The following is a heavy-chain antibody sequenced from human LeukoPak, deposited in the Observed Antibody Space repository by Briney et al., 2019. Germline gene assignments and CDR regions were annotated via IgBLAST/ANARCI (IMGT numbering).Heavy chain of an antibody. J-gene: IGHJ3*02. CDR3: ASLNYYDSSGEAFDI. CDR1: GYNFTPYW. V-gene: IGHV5-51*01. CDR2: TFAGYSYS. Sequence: GESLKISCQSFGYNFTPYWIGWVRQMPGKGLEWMGITFAGYSYSIYSPSFQGQVTMSVDKSISTAYLQWSSLKASDTAMYYCASLNYYDSSGEAFDIWGQGTMVTVSS. D-gene: IGHD3-22*01.